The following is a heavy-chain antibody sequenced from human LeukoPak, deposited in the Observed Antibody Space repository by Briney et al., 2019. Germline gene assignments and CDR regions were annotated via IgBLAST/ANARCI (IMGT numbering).Heavy chain of an antibody. D-gene: IGHD3-10*01. J-gene: IGHJ4*02. Sequence: SETLSLTCTVSGGSISSSSYYWGWIRQPPGKGLEWIGSIYYSGSTYYNPSLKSRVTISVDTSKNQFSLKLSSVTAADTAVYYWARRETYYYGSGSYYNDYWGQGTLVTVSS. CDR1: GGSISSSSYY. CDR3: ARRETYYYGSGSYYNDY. CDR2: IYYSGST. V-gene: IGHV4-39*01.